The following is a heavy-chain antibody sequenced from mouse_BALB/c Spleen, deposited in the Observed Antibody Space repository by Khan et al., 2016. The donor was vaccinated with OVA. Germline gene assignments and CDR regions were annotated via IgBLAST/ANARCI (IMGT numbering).Heavy chain of an antibody. J-gene: IGHJ2*02. CDR3: ARVYGGDFDY. Sequence: EVELVESGPGLVKPSQSLSLTCTVTGYSITSDYAWNWIRQFPGNKLERMGFISYSGNTKYNPSLKSRFSITRDTSKNQFFLQLNSVTTEDTATYYCARVYGGDFDYWGQGTSLTVSS. CDR1: GYSITSDYA. D-gene: IGHD1-1*01. V-gene: IGHV3-2*02. CDR2: ISYSGNT.